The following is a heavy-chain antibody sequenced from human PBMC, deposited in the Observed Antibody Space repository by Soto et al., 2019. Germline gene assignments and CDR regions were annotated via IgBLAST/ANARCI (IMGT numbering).Heavy chain of an antibody. CDR2: IKQDGSEK. V-gene: IGHV3-7*03. CDR1: GFTFSSYW. D-gene: IGHD6-6*01. Sequence: GGSLRLSCAASGFTFSSYWMSWVRQAPGKGLEWVANIKQDGSEKYYVDSVKGRFTISRDNAKNSLYLQMNSLRTDDTAFYYCAREVYGSSSDPDSWGQGTLVTVPS. CDR3: AREVYGSSSDPDS. J-gene: IGHJ5*01.